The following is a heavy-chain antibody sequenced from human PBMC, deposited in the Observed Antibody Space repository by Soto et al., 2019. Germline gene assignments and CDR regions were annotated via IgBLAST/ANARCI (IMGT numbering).Heavy chain of an antibody. V-gene: IGHV1-3*01. CDR1: GYTFTSYA. CDR3: ARRVHGAYYYFMDV. D-gene: IGHD3-10*01. Sequence: QVQLVQSGAEVKKPGASVKVSCKASGYTFTSYAMHWVRQAPGQRLEWMGWINAGNGNTKYSQKFQGRVTITRDTSASTAYMELSSLRSEDTAVYYCARRVHGAYYYFMDVWGKGTTVTVSS. J-gene: IGHJ6*03. CDR2: INAGNGNT.